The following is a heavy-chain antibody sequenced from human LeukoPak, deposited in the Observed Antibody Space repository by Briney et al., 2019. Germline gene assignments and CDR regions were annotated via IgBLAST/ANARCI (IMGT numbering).Heavy chain of an antibody. J-gene: IGHJ1*01. V-gene: IGHV3-21*01. Sequence: GGSLRLYCAASGFTFSSYNMNWVRQAPGKGLEWVSSISSSSSYIYYADSVKGRFTISRDNAKSSLYLQMNSLRSEDTAVYYCARGPVGANEYFQHWGQGTLVTVST. D-gene: IGHD1-26*01. CDR2: ISSSSSYI. CDR3: ARGPVGANEYFQH. CDR1: GFTFSSYN.